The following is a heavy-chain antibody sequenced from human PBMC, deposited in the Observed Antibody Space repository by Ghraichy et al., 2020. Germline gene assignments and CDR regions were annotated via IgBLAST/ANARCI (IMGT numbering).Heavy chain of an antibody. CDR2: IRANGGDT. D-gene: IGHD2-21*01. V-gene: IGHV3-23*01. CDR1: GFTFSSYS. J-gene: IGHJ4*02. CDR3: ANCVVAPVMTGWCSYFGY. Sequence: GGSLRLSCAASGFTFSSYSMNWVRQAPGKGLEWVSAIRANGGDTHYADSVKGRFTISRDNSKNILYLQVNSLRVEDTAIYYCANCVVAPVMTGWCSYFGYWSQGSLVTVAS.